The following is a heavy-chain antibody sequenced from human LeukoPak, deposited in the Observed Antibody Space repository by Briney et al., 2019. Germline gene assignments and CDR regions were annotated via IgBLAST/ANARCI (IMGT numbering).Heavy chain of an antibody. D-gene: IGHD2-2*01. J-gene: IGHJ4*02. CDR2: ISADESST. CDR1: GFTFSNYW. V-gene: IGHV3-74*01. Sequence: QSGGSLRLSCAASGFTFSNYWMHWVRQAPGKGLMWVSRISADESSTAYADSVKGRFTISRDNAQNTLYLQMNSLRAEDTAVYYCARSVVPAAYFDYWGQGTLVTVSS. CDR3: ARSVVPAAYFDY.